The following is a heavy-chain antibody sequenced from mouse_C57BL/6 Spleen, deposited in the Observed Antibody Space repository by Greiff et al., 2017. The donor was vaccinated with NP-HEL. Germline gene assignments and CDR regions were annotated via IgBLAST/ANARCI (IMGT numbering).Heavy chain of an antibody. CDR2: ISYDGSN. CDR3: AREGGYSYYFDY. V-gene: IGHV3-6*01. J-gene: IGHJ2*01. Sequence: VQLKQSGPGLVKPSQSLSLTCSVTGYSITSGYYWNWIRQFPGNKLEWMGYISYDGSNNYNPSLKNRISITRDTSKNQFFLKLNSVTTEDTATYYCAREGGYSYYFDYWGQGTTLTVSS. CDR1: GYSITSGYY. D-gene: IGHD3-1*01.